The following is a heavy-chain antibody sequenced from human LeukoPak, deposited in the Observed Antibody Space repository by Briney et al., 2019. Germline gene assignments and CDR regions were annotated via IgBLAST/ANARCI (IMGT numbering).Heavy chain of an antibody. CDR3: ANFGWAAAGLSNY. CDR2: IRYDGSNK. CDR1: GFTFSSYG. J-gene: IGHJ4*02. D-gene: IGHD6-13*01. V-gene: IGHV3-30*02. Sequence: QPGGSLRLSSAASGFTFSSYGMHWVRQAPGKGLEWVAFIRYDGSNKYYADSVKGRFTISRDNSKNTLYLQMNSLRAEDTAVYYCANFGWAAAGLSNYWGQGTLVTVSS.